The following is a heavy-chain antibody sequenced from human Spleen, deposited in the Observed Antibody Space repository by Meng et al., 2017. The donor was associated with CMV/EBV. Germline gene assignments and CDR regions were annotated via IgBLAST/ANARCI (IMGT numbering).Heavy chain of an antibody. CDR3: ARDSGSYSRLPLDY. J-gene: IGHJ4*02. Sequence: GQLGQPGVEWKKPGASVKASCKASGHTFADYYINWVRQAPGQGLEWMGWINPNSGGTNYAQKFQGRVTMTRDTSISTAYMELSRLRSDDTAVYYCARDSGSYSRLPLDYWGQGTLVTVSS. V-gene: IGHV1-2*02. D-gene: IGHD1-26*01. CDR1: GHTFADYY. CDR2: INPNSGGT.